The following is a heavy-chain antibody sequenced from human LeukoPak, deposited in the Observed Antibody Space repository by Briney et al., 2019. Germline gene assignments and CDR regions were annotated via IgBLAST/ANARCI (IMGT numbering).Heavy chain of an antibody. Sequence: SVKVSCKPSGGTFSSYSISWVRQAPGQGLEWMGGIIPIFGTANYSQKFQGRVTITTDESTTTAYMELSSLRSEDTAVYYCAQERYDSSGYPDAFDIWGQGTMVTVSS. V-gene: IGHV1-69*05. D-gene: IGHD3-22*01. CDR2: IIPIFGTA. CDR3: AQERYDSSGYPDAFDI. J-gene: IGHJ3*02. CDR1: GGTFSSYS.